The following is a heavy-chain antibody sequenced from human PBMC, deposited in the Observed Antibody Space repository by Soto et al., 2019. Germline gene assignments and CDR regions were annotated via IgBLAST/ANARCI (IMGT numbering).Heavy chain of an antibody. CDR2: INSDGSMT. CDR1: GFTCSRYW. D-gene: IGHD4-4*01. J-gene: IGHJ5*02. CDR3: VRGKDQYNPLTYSYYDQ. Sequence: EVQLVESGGGLVQPGGSLRLSCAASGFTCSRYWMHWVRQAPGEGLMWVSRINSDGSMTSYADSVKGRFTISRDNAKNTVYLHMNSLRAEDTARYYCVRGKDQYNPLTYSYYDQWGQGTLVTVSS. V-gene: IGHV3-74*01.